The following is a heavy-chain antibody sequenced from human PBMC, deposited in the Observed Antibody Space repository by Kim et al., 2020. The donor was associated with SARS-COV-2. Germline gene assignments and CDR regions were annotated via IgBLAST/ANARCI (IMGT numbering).Heavy chain of an antibody. CDR1: GFTFSSYA. Sequence: GGSLRLSCAASGFTFSSYAMSWVRQAPGKGLEWVSAISGSGGSTYYADSVKGRFTISRDNSKNTLYLQMNSLRAEDTAVYYCAKDGRFRVSYRGGYYFDYWGQGTLVTVSS. CDR2: ISGSGGST. D-gene: IGHD1-26*01. CDR3: AKDGRFRVSYRGGYYFDY. J-gene: IGHJ4*02. V-gene: IGHV3-23*01.